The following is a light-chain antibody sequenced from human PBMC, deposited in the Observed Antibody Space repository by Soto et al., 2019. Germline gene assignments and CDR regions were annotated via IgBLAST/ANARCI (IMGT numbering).Light chain of an antibody. CDR1: SSDIGAYDY. V-gene: IGLV2-14*01. CDR2: EVN. Sequence: QAVVTQPASLSGSPGQSITISCTGTSSDIGAYDYVSWFQQHPGKAPKLMISEVNNRPSGVSNRFSGSKSGNTAYLTISGLQVEDEAEYYCSSYAGSNNVVFGGGTKLTVL. CDR3: SSYAGSNNVV. J-gene: IGLJ2*01.